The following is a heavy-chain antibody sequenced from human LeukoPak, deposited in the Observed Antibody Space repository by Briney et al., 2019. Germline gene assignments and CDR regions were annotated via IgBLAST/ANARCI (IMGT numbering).Heavy chain of an antibody. V-gene: IGHV1-69*05. CDR3: ARVRVRGVVDY. CDR2: IIPIFGTA. J-gene: IGHJ4*02. D-gene: IGHD3-10*01. Sequence: VASVKVSCKASGGTFSSYAISWVRQAPGQGLEWMGGIIPIFGTANYAQKFQGRVTITTDESTSTAYMELSSLRSVDTAVYYCARVRVRGVVDYWGQGTLVTVSS. CDR1: GGTFSSYA.